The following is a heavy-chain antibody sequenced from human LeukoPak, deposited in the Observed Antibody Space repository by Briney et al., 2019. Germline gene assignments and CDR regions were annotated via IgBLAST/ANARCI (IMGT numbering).Heavy chain of an antibody. V-gene: IGHV5-51*01. J-gene: IGHJ4*02. CDR3: ATSPYCSGGSCCLSAY. CDR2: IYPADSDT. CDR1: GYSFSSQW. D-gene: IGHD2-15*01. Sequence: GESLKISCKGSGYSFSSQWIGWVRQMPGKGLEWMGVIYPADSDTRYSPSFQGQVTISADKSISTAYLRWRSLKASDTAMYYCATSPYCSGGSCCLSAYWGQGTLVTVSS.